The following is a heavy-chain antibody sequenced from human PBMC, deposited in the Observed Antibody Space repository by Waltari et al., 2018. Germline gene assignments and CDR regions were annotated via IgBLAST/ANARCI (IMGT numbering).Heavy chain of an antibody. CDR2: ISSSSSYI. J-gene: IGHJ3*02. D-gene: IGHD1-26*01. CDR1: GFPFSSSS. CDR3: ARAERQWELRTAFDI. V-gene: IGHV3-21*01. Sequence: EVQLVESGGVLVKPGGSLRLSCAASGFPFSSSSNHWVRQAPGKGLEWVSSISSSSSYIYYADSVKGRFTISRDNAKNSLYLQMNSLRAEDTAVYYCARAERQWELRTAFDIWGQGTMVTVSS.